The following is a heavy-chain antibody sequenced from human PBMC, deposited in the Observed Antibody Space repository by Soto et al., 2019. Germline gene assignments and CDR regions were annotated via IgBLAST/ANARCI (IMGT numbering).Heavy chain of an antibody. CDR1: GFTFTRYS. V-gene: IGHV3-21*01. CDR2: ISSTTNYI. Sequence: GGSLRLSCAASGFTFTRYSMNWVRQAPGKGLEWVSSISSTTNYIYYADSMKGRFTVSRDNAKNSVYLEMNSLSAEDTAVYYCARESEDLTSNFDYWGQGTLFTVSS. CDR3: ARESEDLTSNFDY. J-gene: IGHJ4*02.